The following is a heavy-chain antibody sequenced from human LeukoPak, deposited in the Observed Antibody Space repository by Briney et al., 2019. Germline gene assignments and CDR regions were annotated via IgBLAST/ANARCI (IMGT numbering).Heavy chain of an antibody. CDR3: AREILEPGKTDGY. D-gene: IGHD1-1*01. J-gene: IGHJ4*02. Sequence: PGGSLRLSCAASGFTFSAYWMHWVRQVPGKGLVWVSRINNDGTATFFADSVKGRFTISRDNAKNTLYLQMDSLRAEDTAMYYCAREILEPGKTDGYWGQGTLVTVSS. CDR2: INNDGTAT. V-gene: IGHV3-74*01. CDR1: GFTFSAYW.